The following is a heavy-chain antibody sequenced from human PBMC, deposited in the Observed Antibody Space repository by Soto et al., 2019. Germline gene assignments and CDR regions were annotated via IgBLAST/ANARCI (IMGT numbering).Heavy chain of an antibody. V-gene: IGHV4-59*01. CDR1: GGSISSYY. Sequence: SETLSLTCTVSGGSISSYYWSWIRQPPGKGLEWIGYIYYSGSTNYNPSLKSRVTISVDTSKNQSSLKLSSVTAADTAVYYCAGVNYYDSRSYFDYWGQGTLVTVSS. D-gene: IGHD3-22*01. CDR3: AGVNYYDSRSYFDY. J-gene: IGHJ4*02. CDR2: IYYSGST.